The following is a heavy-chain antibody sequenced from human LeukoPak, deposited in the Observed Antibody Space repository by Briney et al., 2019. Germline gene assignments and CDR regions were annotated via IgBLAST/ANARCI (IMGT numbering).Heavy chain of an antibody. CDR3: ARAGSDEEDYFDY. CDR1: GFTFSSYG. V-gene: IGHV3-33*01. D-gene: IGHD2-21*02. J-gene: IGHJ4*02. CDR2: IWYDGSNK. Sequence: GRSLRLSCAASGFTFSSYGMHWVRQAPGKGLEWVAVIWYDGSNKYYADSVKGRFTISRDNSKNTLYLQVNSLRAEDTAVYYCARAGSDEEDYFDYWGQGTLVTVSS.